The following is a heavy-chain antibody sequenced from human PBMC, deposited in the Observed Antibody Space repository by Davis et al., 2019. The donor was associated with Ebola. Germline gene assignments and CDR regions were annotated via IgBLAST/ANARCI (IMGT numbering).Heavy chain of an antibody. Sequence: PSDILSLPFTVSGGSINSGDNYWSWIRQHPGKGLEWIGYIYNSRSTYNNPSLKSRLSISVDTSKNQFSLKLSSVTAADTAVYYCARDGGTQWLLRGWFDPWGQGTLVTVSS. V-gene: IGHV4-31*03. J-gene: IGHJ5*02. CDR2: IYNSRST. D-gene: IGHD6-19*01. CDR1: GGSINSGDNY. CDR3: ARDGGTQWLLRGWFDP.